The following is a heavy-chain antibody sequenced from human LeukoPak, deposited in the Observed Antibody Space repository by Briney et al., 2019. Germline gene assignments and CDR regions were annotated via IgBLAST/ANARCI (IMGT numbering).Heavy chain of an antibody. D-gene: IGHD6-19*01. V-gene: IGHV1-24*01. Sequence: ASVKVSCKVSGYTLTELSVHWVRQTPGKGLEWMGGFNPEDGRTIYAQNFQGRVTMTEDTSTDTVYMELSSLKSEDTAVYYCATVPLMSVAPDNWFDPWGQGTLVTVSS. J-gene: IGHJ5*02. CDR2: FNPEDGRT. CDR3: ATVPLMSVAPDNWFDP. CDR1: GYTLTELS.